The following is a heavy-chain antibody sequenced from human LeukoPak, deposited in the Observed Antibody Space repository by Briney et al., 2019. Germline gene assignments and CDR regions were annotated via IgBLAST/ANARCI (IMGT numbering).Heavy chain of an antibody. D-gene: IGHD3-9*01. J-gene: IGHJ3*02. CDR3: ARDDFDWLLGSGAFDI. Sequence: SVKVSCKASRGTFSSYAISWVRQAPGQGLEWMGRIIPIFGTANYAQKFQGRVTITTDESTSTAYMELSSLRSEDTAVYYCARDDFDWLLGSGAFDIWGQGTMVTVSS. V-gene: IGHV1-69*05. CDR1: RGTFSSYA. CDR2: IIPIFGTA.